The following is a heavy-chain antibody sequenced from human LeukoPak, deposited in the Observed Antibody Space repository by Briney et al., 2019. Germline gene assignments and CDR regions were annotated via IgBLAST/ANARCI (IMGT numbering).Heavy chain of an antibody. CDR2: ISDSGDKT. CDR3: AKDGGGYCNNSSC. V-gene: IGHV3-23*01. D-gene: IGHD2-2*01. J-gene: IGHJ4*02. CDR1: GFIFSSYA. Sequence: TGGSLRLSCAASGFIFSSYAMSWVRQAPGKGLECVSAISDSGDKTDYADSVRGRFTIYKDNSKDTLYLQMNSLGAADTAVYYCAKDGGGYCNNSSCWGQGTLVTVSS.